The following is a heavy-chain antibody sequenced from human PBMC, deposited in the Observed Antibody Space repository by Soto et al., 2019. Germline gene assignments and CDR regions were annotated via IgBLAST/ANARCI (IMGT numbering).Heavy chain of an antibody. V-gene: IGHV3-30-3*01. J-gene: IGHJ4*02. CDR2: ISYDGSNK. CDR1: GFTFSSYA. Sequence: GGSLRLSCAASGFTFSSYAMHWVRQAPGKGLEWVAVISYDGSNKYYADSVKGRFTISRDNSKNTLYLQMNSLRAEDTAVYYCAREGRYSSGWYRHDNYFDYWGQGTLVTVSS. CDR3: AREGRYSSGWYRHDNYFDY. D-gene: IGHD6-19*01.